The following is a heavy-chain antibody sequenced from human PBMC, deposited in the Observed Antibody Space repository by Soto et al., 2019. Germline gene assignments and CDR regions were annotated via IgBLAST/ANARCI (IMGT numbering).Heavy chain of an antibody. V-gene: IGHV5-51*01. CDR2: IYPGDSDT. CDR1: GYSFTNYW. J-gene: IGHJ6*02. CDR3: ASSRNYYYGMDV. Sequence: GESLKISCMGSGYSFTNYWIGWVRQMPGKGLEWMGTIYPGDSDTRYSPSFQGQVTISAGKSLSTAYLQWSSLKASDTAMYYCASSRNYYYGMDVWGQGTTVTVSS.